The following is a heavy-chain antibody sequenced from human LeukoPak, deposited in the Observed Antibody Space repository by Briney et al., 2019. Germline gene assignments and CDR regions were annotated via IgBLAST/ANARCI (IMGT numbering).Heavy chain of an antibody. D-gene: IGHD5-18*01. J-gene: IGHJ4*02. CDR3: ARRLGGYSYGYRSYFDY. CDR1: GGSFSGYY. V-gene: IGHV4-34*01. CDR2: INHSGST. Sequence: SGTLSLTCAVYGGSFSGYYWSWIRQPPGKGLEWIGEINHSGSTNYNPSLKSRVTISVDTSKNQFSLKLSSVTAADTAVYYCARRLGGYSYGYRSYFDYWGQGTLVTVSS.